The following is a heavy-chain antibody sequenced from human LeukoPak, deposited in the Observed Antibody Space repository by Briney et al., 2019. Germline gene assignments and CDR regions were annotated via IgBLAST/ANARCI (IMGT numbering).Heavy chain of an antibody. CDR3: ARGGIYGTLDY. CDR2: ISGSGGGT. V-gene: IGHV3-23*01. Sequence: PGGSLRLSCAASGFTFSSYAMSWVRQAPEKGLEWVSTISGSGGGTYYADSVKGRFTISRDDSKNTLYLQMNSLRDEDTAVYYCARGGIYGTLDYWGQGTLVTVSS. D-gene: IGHD3-10*01. J-gene: IGHJ4*02. CDR1: GFTFSSYA.